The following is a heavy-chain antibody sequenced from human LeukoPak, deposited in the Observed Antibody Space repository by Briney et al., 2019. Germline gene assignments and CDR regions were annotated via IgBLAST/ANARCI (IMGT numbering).Heavy chain of an antibody. CDR3: ARQVYGVVPYYYIDV. D-gene: IGHD3-3*01. J-gene: IGHJ6*03. CDR1: GYTFTRYF. V-gene: IGHV1-2*02. CDR2: INTNSGST. Sequence: ALVKVSCKAAGYTFTRYFMHSVRQSAGHRVGGRGWINTNSGSTNYAQKFQGRVTMTGDTSISPASLQWSRLKASDTAMYYCARQVYGVVPYYYIDVWGKGTPVTVSS.